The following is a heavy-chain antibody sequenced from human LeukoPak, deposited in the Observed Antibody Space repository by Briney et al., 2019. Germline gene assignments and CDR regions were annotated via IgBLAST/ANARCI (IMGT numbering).Heavy chain of an antibody. CDR2: MNPNSGNT. V-gene: IGHV1-8*03. CDR1: GYTFTSYD. J-gene: IGHJ3*02. CDR3: ARYSRAHDAFDI. Sequence: ASVKVSCKASGYTFTSYDINWVRQATGQGLEWTGWMNPNSGNTGYAQKFQGRVTITRNTSISTAYMELSSLRSEDTAVYYCARYSRAHDAFDIWGQGTMVTVSS. D-gene: IGHD3-22*01.